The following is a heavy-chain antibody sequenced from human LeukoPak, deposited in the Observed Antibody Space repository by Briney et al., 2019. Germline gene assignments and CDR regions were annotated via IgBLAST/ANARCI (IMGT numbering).Heavy chain of an antibody. D-gene: IGHD3-22*01. Sequence: PGGSLRLSCAASGFTFSSYAMHWVRQAPGKGLEWVAVISYDGSNKYYADPVKGRFTISRDNSKNTLYLQMNSLRAEDTAVYYCAVYYYDSSGYYSSNWFDPWGQGTLVTVSS. CDR3: AVYYYDSSGYYSSNWFDP. CDR2: ISYDGSNK. CDR1: GFTFSSYA. J-gene: IGHJ5*02. V-gene: IGHV3-30*04.